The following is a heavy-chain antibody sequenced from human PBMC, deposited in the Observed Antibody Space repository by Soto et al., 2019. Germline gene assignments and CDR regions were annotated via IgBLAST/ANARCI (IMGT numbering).Heavy chain of an antibody. V-gene: IGHV4-4*02. CDR1: GGSISSSNW. Sequence: QVQLQESGPGLVKPSGTLSLTCAVSGGSISSSNWWSWVRQPPGKGLEWIGEIYHSGSTNYNPSLKRRVTISVDKSKNQFALKLSAVTAADTAVYYGAGIAAVPKSPDYWGQGTLVTVSS. CDR2: IYHSGST. J-gene: IGHJ4*02. D-gene: IGHD6-13*01. CDR3: AGIAAVPKSPDY.